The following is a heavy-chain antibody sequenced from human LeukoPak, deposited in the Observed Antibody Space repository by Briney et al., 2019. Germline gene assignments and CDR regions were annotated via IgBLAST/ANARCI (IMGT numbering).Heavy chain of an antibody. CDR1: GFTFSSYS. D-gene: IGHD6-19*01. V-gene: IGHV3-21*01. Sequence: PGGSLRLSCAASGFTFSSYSMNWVRQAPGKGRRGFSSISSSSSYIYYADSVKGRFTISRGNAKNSLYLQMNSLRAEDTAVYYCARVVEIAVAGPGYWGQGTLVTVSS. J-gene: IGHJ4*02. CDR3: ARVVEIAVAGPGY. CDR2: ISSSSSYI.